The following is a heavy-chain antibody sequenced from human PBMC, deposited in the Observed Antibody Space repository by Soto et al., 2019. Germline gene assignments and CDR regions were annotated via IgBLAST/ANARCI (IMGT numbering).Heavy chain of an antibody. Sequence: EVQLLESGGGLVQPGGSLRLSCAASGFTFSSYGMSWVRQAPGKGLEWVSAISGSGGSTYYADSVKGRFTISRDNSKNTLYLHMNNRRAEDAAVSYCAKKIRSDVVLYGMDVWGQGTTVTVSS. CDR3: AKKIRSDVVLYGMDV. CDR1: GFTFSSYG. V-gene: IGHV3-23*01. D-gene: IGHD2-21*01. J-gene: IGHJ6*02. CDR2: ISGSGGST.